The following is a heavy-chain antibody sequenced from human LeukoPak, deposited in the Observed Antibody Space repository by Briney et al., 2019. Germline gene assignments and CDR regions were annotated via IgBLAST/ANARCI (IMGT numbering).Heavy chain of an antibody. CDR3: AKMEGQRLYDYCMDV. D-gene: IGHD3-3*01. Sequence: GGSLRLSCAASGFAFSNFAMSWVRQAPGKGLEWVSAMSGSGDYTYYVESVKGRFTISRDNSKNTLYLHMNSLRADDTAVYYCAKMEGQRLYDYCMDVWGRGTTVTVSS. J-gene: IGHJ6*03. V-gene: IGHV3-23*01. CDR1: GFAFSNFA. CDR2: MSGSGDYT.